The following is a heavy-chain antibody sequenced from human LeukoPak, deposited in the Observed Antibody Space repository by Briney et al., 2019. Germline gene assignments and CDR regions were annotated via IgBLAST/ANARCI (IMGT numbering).Heavy chain of an antibody. CDR1: GGTFSSYA. D-gene: IGHD6-6*01. J-gene: IGHJ4*02. CDR3: ARDPGFERIAARPGGSNYFDY. Sequence: SVKVSCKASGGTFSSYAISWVRQAPGQGLEWMGRIIPIFGTANYAQKFQGRVTITTDESTSTAYMELSSLSSEDTAVYYCARDPGFERIAARPGGSNYFDYWGQGTLVTVSS. V-gene: IGHV1-69*05. CDR2: IIPIFGTA.